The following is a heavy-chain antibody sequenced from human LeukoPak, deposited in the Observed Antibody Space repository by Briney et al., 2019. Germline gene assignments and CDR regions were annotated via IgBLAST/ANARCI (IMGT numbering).Heavy chain of an antibody. D-gene: IGHD2-2*01. CDR3: ARVGVPAALNWFDP. V-gene: IGHV1-2*02. Sequence: ASVKVSCKASGYTFTGYYMHWVRQAPGQGLEWMGWINPNSGGTNYAQKFQGRVTMTRNTSISTAYMELSSLRSEDTAVYYCARVGVPAALNWFDPWGQGTLVTVSS. J-gene: IGHJ5*02. CDR2: INPNSGGT. CDR1: GYTFTGYY.